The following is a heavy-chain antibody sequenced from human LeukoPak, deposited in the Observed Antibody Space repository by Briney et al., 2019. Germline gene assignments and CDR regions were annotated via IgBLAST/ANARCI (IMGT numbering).Heavy chain of an antibody. CDR2: ISYDGSNK. D-gene: IGHD6-19*01. V-gene: IGHV3-30*18. CDR1: GFTFSSYG. CDR3: ANPGGYSSGWTPFDY. Sequence: GGSLRLSCAASGFTFSSYGMHWVRQAPGKGLEWGAVISYDGSNKYYADSVKGRFTISRDNSKNTLYLQMNSLRAEDTAVYYCANPGGYSSGWTPFDYWGQGTLVTVSS. J-gene: IGHJ4*02.